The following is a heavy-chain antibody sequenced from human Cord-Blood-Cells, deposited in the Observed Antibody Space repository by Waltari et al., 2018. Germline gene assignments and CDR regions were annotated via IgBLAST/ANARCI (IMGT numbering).Heavy chain of an antibody. CDR3: ARVFWSGYYYFDY. D-gene: IGHD3-3*01. CDR2: IKHSGST. J-gene: IGHJ4*02. Sequence: QVQLQQWGAGLLKPSETLSLTCAVYGGSFSGYYWSWISQRPGKGLEWTGEIKHSGSTNYTPSRKSRDTISVDTSKNQFSLKLSSLTAADTAVYYCARVFWSGYYYFDYWGQGTLVTVSS. CDR1: GGSFSGYY. V-gene: IGHV4-34*01.